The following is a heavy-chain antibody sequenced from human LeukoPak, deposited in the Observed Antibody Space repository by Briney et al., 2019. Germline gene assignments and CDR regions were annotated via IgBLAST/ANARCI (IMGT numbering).Heavy chain of an antibody. CDR3: ARDFWSGHSDY. CDR1: GFTFSSYW. V-gene: IGHV3-7*01. D-gene: IGHD3-3*01. CDR2: IKLDGSET. J-gene: IGHJ4*02. Sequence: GGSLRLSCAASGFTFSSYWMSWVRQAPGKGLEWVANIKLDGSETHYVDSVKGRFTISRDNAKKSLYLQLNSLRAEDTAVYYCARDFWSGHSDYWGQGTLVTVSS.